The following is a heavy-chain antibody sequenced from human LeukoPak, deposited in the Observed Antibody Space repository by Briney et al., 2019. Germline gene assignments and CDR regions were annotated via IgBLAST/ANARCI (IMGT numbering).Heavy chain of an antibody. CDR3: ARRITMVRGVTTDNWFDP. CDR2: IIPIFGTA. J-gene: IGHJ5*02. V-gene: IGHV1-69*01. D-gene: IGHD3-10*01. Sequence: ASVKVSCKASGGTFSSYAISWVRQAPGHGLEWMGGIIPIFGTANYAQKFQGRVTITADESTSTAYMELSSRRSEDTAVYYCARRITMVRGVTTDNWFDPWGQGTLVTVSS. CDR1: GGTFSSYA.